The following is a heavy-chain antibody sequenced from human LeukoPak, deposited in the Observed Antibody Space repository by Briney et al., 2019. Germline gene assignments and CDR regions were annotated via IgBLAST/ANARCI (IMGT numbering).Heavy chain of an antibody. CDR2: IYYSGST. V-gene: IGHV4-39*07. Sequence: WVRQPPGKGLEWIGSIYYSGSTYYNPSLKSRVTISVDTSKNQFSLKLSSVTAADTAVYYCARDRGIAARFDYWGQGTLVTVSS. J-gene: IGHJ4*02. D-gene: IGHD6-13*01. CDR3: ARDRGIAARFDY.